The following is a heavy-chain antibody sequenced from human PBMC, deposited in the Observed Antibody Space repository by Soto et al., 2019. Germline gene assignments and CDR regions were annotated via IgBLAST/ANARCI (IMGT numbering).Heavy chain of an antibody. V-gene: IGHV3-49*04. CDR3: SRDGDFYGLDV. Sequence: GGSLRLSCTFSGFTSDDYDYALTWVRQAPGKGLQWLGLIRGSTYGGTTEYAASVKGRFTISRDDSKGITYLQMNSLKTEDAAVYYCSRDGDFYGLDVWGQGTTVT. CDR1: GFTSDDYDYA. J-gene: IGHJ6*02. CDR2: IRGSTYGGTT. D-gene: IGHD3-3*01.